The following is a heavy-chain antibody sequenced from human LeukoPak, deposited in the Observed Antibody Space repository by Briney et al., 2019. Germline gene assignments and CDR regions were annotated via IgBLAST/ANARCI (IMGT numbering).Heavy chain of an antibody. CDR2: INPNTGDT. J-gene: IGHJ4*02. CDR3: ASYPRYSSSPPFDY. Sequence: ASVKVSCKASEYTFTGYYMHWVRQAPGQGFEWMGWINPNTGDTNYAQKFQGRVTMTRDTTISAAFMELTRLTSDDTAVYYCASYPRYSSSPPFDYWGQGTLVTVSS. D-gene: IGHD6-6*01. V-gene: IGHV1-2*02. CDR1: EYTFTGYY.